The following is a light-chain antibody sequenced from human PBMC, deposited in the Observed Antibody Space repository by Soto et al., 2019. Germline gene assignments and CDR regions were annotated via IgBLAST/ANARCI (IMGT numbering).Light chain of an antibody. CDR3: CSYVGNSVYV. CDR1: SSDVGSYNL. V-gene: IGLV2-23*01. J-gene: IGLJ1*01. Sequence: QSALTQPASVSGSPGQSITISCTGTSSDVGSYNLVSWYQQHPGKAPKLMIYEDNKGRSGVSDRFSGSKSGNTASLTISGLQAEDEADYYCCSYVGNSVYVFGTATKLTVL. CDR2: EDN.